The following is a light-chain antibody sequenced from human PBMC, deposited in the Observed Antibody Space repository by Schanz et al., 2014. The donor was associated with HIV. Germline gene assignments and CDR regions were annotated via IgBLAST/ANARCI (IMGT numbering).Light chain of an antibody. J-gene: IGLJ1*01. CDR1: SSDVGNYNY. CDR2: DVS. CDR3: SSYAGSYV. V-gene: IGLV2-14*03. Sequence: QSALTQPASVSGSPGQSITISCTGTSSDVGNYNYVSWYQQLPGKVPKLMIYDVSNRASGVSNRFSGSKSGDTASLTISGLQAEDEADYYCSSYAGSYVFGTGTKLTVL.